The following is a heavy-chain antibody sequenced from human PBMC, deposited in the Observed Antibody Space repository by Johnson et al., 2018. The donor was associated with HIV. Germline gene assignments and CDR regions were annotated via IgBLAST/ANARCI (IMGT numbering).Heavy chain of an antibody. V-gene: IGHV3-72*01. D-gene: IGHD3-16*01. CDR2: VRNKGHSDST. CDR1: GFTASNHY. Sequence: VQPVESGGGLLQPGGSLRLSCAASGFTASNHYMDWVRQAPGKGLEWVGRVRNKGHSDSTEYAASVKGRFTISRDDSKNSLLLQMNSLKSEDTAVYYCTRGLYAWGTNYFDYWGQGTLVTVSS. J-gene: IGHJ4*02. CDR3: TRGLYAWGTNYFDY.